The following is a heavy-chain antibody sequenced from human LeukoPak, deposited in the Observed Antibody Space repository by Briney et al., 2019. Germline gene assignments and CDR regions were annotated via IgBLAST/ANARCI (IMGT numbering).Heavy chain of an antibody. V-gene: IGHV4-59*08. D-gene: IGHD3-3*01. CDR1: GGSISSYY. Sequence: KSSETLSLTCTVSGGSISSYYWSWIRQPPGKGLEWIGYIYYSGSTNYNPSLKNRVTISVDTSKNQFSLKLSSVTAADTAVYYCARHLKRTYYDFWSGYEPHYYYYGMDVWGQGTTVTVSS. CDR2: IYYSGST. CDR3: ARHLKRTYYDFWSGYEPHYYYYGMDV. J-gene: IGHJ6*02.